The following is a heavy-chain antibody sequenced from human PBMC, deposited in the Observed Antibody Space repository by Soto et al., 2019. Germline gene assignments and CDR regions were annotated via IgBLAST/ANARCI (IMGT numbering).Heavy chain of an antibody. CDR3: ASGGVGHTTFFGDVDF. CDR1: GFTFSGLG. Sequence: QVQLVESGGGVAQPGRSLRLSCAASGFTFSGLGMHWVRQAPGKGLEWVAVIRYDGSDIYYAEAVKGRFTISTDNSKEMVYLQMNSMRVDDWAVCYCASGGVGHTTFFGDVDFWGQGTMVTVSS. V-gene: IGHV3-33*01. D-gene: IGHD1-26*01. J-gene: IGHJ4*01. CDR2: IRYDGSDI.